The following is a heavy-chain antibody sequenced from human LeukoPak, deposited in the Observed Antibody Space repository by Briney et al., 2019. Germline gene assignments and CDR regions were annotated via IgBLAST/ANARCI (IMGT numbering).Heavy chain of an antibody. Sequence: SETLSLTCTVSGGSTRSYYWSWIRQPAGKGLEWIGRIYASGSTNYNPSLKSRVTMSADTSKNQFSLKLTSVTAADTAVYYCARARAYIYDSSSYYSDAFDIWGQGTMVTVSS. J-gene: IGHJ3*02. CDR1: GGSTRSYY. CDR2: IYASGST. V-gene: IGHV4-4*07. D-gene: IGHD3-22*01. CDR3: ARARAYIYDSSSYYSDAFDI.